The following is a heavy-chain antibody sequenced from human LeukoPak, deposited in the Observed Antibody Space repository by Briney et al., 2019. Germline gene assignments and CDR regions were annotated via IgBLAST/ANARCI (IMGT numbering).Heavy chain of an antibody. J-gene: IGHJ5*02. CDR3: ARGRFLEDYDILTGYYH. Sequence: ASVKVSCKASGYTFTGYYMHWVRQAPGQGLEWMGWINPNSGGTNYAQKFQGRVTMTRDTSISTAYMELSRLRSDDTAVYYCARGRFLEDYDILTGYYHWGQGTLVTVSS. CDR2: INPNSGGT. D-gene: IGHD3-9*01. V-gene: IGHV1-2*02. CDR1: GYTFTGYY.